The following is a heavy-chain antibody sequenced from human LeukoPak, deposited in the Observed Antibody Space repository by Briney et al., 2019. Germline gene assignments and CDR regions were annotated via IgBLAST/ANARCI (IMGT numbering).Heavy chain of an antibody. Sequence: ASVKVSCKTSGYTFISYGISWVRQAPGQGLEWMGWISAYNRNTNYAQELQGRVTMTADTSTSTAYMELRSLRPDDTAMYYCARIIGLHYYDTNGYEYYFDYWGQGTLVTVSS. D-gene: IGHD3-22*01. CDR1: GYTFISYG. V-gene: IGHV1-18*01. J-gene: IGHJ4*02. CDR3: ARIIGLHYYDTNGYEYYFDY. CDR2: ISAYNRNT.